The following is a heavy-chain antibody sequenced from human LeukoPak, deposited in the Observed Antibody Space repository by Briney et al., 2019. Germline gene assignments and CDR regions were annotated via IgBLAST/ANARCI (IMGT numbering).Heavy chain of an antibody. D-gene: IGHD3-16*02. CDR2: ISAYNGNT. V-gene: IGHV1-18*01. J-gene: IGHJ4*02. CDR3: ARASTMITFGGVIVPGGDY. Sequence: ASVKVSCKASGYTFTSYGISWVRQAPGQGLEWMGWISAYNGNTNYAQKLQGRVTMTTDTSTSTAYMELRSLRSDDTAVYYCARASTMITFGGVIVPGGDYWGQGTLVTVSS. CDR1: GYTFTSYG.